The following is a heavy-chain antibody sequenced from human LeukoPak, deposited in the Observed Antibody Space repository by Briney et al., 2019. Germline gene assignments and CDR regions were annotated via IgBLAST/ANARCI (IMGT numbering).Heavy chain of an antibody. Sequence: SETLSLTCAVSGYSISSGYYWGWIRQPPGKGLEWIGSIYHSGSTYYNPSLKSRATISVDTSKNQFSLKLSSVTAADTAVYYCARKTYYDFWSGYPNDAFDIWGQGTMVTVSS. CDR2: IYHSGST. CDR3: ARKTYYDFWSGYPNDAFDI. V-gene: IGHV4-38-2*01. D-gene: IGHD3-3*01. J-gene: IGHJ3*02. CDR1: GYSISSGYY.